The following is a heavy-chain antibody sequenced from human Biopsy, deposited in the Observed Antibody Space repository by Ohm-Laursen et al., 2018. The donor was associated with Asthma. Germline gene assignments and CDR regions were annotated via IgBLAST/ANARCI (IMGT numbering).Heavy chain of an antibody. CDR1: GFSLTTTGVG. J-gene: IGHJ3*02. V-gene: IGHV2-5*02. CDR2: IYWDDDK. D-gene: IGHD2-8*02. CDR3: AHRLCIGGACYDAFDI. Sequence: PTQTLTLTRTFSGFSLTTTGVGVAWIRQPPGKALEWLARIYWDDDKRYSSPLKSRLTITKDTSKNQVVLTMTNMDPVDTATYYCAHRLCIGGACYDAFDIWGQGTMVTVSS.